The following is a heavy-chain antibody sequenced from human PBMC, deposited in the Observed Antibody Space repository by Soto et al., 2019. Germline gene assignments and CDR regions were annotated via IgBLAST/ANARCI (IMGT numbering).Heavy chain of an antibody. D-gene: IGHD6-13*01. CDR3: ARLQAAAGDNDLTFDY. J-gene: IGHJ4*02. Sequence: EVQLVQSGAEVKKPGESLRISCKGSGYSFTSYWISWVRQMPGKGLEWMGRIDPSDSYTNYSPSFQGHVTISADKSISPAHRQWSSLKASDTAMYYCARLQAAAGDNDLTFDYWGQGTLVTVSS. CDR1: GYSFTSYW. CDR2: IDPSDSYT. V-gene: IGHV5-10-1*01.